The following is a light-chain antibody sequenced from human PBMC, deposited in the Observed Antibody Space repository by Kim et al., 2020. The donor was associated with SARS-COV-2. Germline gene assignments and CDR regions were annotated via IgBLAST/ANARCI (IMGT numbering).Light chain of an antibody. V-gene: IGLV10-54*01. CDR2: RNN. CDR3: SAWDNSHSAWV. CDR1: TNNVGNEG. Sequence: QAGLTQPPSVSKDLRQTATLTCTGNTNNVGNEGAAWLQQHQGHPPKLLSYRNNNRPSGISERLSASRSGNTASLTITGLQPEDETDYYCSAWDNSHSAWVFGGGTKLTAL. J-gene: IGLJ3*02.